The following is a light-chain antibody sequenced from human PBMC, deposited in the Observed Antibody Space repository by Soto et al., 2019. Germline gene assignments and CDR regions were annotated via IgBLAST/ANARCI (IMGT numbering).Light chain of an antibody. J-gene: IGKJ5*01. CDR2: AAS. Sequence: DIQMTQSPSSLSASVGDRVSITCRASQTISTYLNWYQQKPGKAPKLLIYAASSLQGGVPSRFSGSASGTDFTLTINGLQPEDFATYYCQQSYSLPLITFGQGTRVEIK. CDR3: QQSYSLPLIT. CDR1: QTISTY. V-gene: IGKV1-39*01.